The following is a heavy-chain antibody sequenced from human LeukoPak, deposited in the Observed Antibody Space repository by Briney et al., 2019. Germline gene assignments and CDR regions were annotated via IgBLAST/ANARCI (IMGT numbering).Heavy chain of an antibody. CDR2: ISYDGSMK. J-gene: IGHJ4*02. Sequence: GGSLRLSCAASGFTFSTYAMRWVRQAPGKGLEWVAVISYDGSMKYYADSVKGRFTISRDNSKNTLSLGMNSLRAEDTAVFYCARVSFQYYYDSSGPEPHPDYWGQGTLVTVSS. D-gene: IGHD3-22*01. V-gene: IGHV3-30*04. CDR1: GFTFSTYA. CDR3: ARVSFQYYYDSSGPEPHPDY.